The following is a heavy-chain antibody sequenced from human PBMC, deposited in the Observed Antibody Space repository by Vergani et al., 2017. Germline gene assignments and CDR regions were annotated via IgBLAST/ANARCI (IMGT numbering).Heavy chain of an antibody. CDR1: GFTFSSYA. Sequence: QVQLVESGGGVVQPGRSLRLSCAASGFTFSSYAMHWVRQAPGKGLEWVAVISYDGSNKYYADSVKGRFTISRDNSKKTLYLQMNSLRAEDTAVYYCARAGEYSNYVVYYYYYMDVGGKGTTVTVSS. CDR2: ISYDGSNK. CDR3: ARAGEYSNYVVYYYYYMDV. J-gene: IGHJ6*03. D-gene: IGHD4-11*01. V-gene: IGHV3-30*01.